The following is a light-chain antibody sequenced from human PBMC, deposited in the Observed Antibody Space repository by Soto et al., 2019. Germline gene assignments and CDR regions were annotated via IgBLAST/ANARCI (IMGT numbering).Light chain of an antibody. V-gene: IGKV3-15*01. CDR1: QSVSSN. J-gene: IGKJ2*01. Sequence: EIVMTQSPVTLSVSPGERATLSCGASQSVSSNVAWYQQKPGQAPRLLIYQTSARATGIPGRFSGSGSGTDFTLTISNLQSEDFALYYCQHYSGWPPVFGQGTKVDIK. CDR2: QTS. CDR3: QHYSGWPPV.